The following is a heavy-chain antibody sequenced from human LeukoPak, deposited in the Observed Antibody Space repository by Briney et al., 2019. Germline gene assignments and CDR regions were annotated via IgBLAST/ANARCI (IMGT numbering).Heavy chain of an antibody. V-gene: IGHV3-23*01. Sequence: PGGSLRLSCAASGFTFSSYAMSWVRQAPGKGLEWVSAISGSGGSTYYADSVKGRFTISRDNAKDSLYLQMNSLRAEDTAVYYCARDRPSGSSWSDWFDPWGQGTLVTVSS. CDR1: GFTFSSYA. J-gene: IGHJ5*02. CDR3: ARDRPSGSSWSDWFDP. D-gene: IGHD6-13*01. CDR2: ISGSGGST.